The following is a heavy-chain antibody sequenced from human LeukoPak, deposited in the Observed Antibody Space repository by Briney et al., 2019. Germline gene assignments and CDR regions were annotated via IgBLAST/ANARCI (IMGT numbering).Heavy chain of an antibody. CDR1: GFIFSSYW. CDR2: IKRDRSEK. D-gene: IGHD2-15*01. Sequence: GGSLRLSCAASGFIFSSYWMTWVRQAPGKGLEWVANIKRDRSEKKYVESVKGRFTISRDNAKKSLYLEMNRLRAEDTAVYYCARAQLGCSGGSCYYGGWLDPWGQGTLVTVSS. J-gene: IGHJ5*02. CDR3: ARAQLGCSGGSCYYGGWLDP. V-gene: IGHV3-7*01.